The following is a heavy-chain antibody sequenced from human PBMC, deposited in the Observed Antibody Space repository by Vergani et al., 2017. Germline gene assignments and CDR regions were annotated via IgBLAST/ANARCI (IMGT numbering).Heavy chain of an antibody. D-gene: IGHD2-2*01. CDR1: GGSISSYY. J-gene: IGHJ3*02. CDR2: IYYSGST. Sequence: QVQLQESGPGLVKPSETLSLTCTVSGGSISSYYWSWIRQPPGKGLEWIGYIYYSGSTNYNPSLKSRVTISVDTSKNQFSLKLSSMTAADTAVYYCARGDIVVVPAAMGGAPDAFDIWGQGTMVTVSS. V-gene: IGHV4-59*01. CDR3: ARGDIVVVPAAMGGAPDAFDI.